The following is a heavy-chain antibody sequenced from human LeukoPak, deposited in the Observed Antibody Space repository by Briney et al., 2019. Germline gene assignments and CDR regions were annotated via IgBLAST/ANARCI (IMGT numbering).Heavy chain of an antibody. V-gene: IGHV3-21*01. Sequence: GGSLRLSCAASGFTFSSYSMNWVRQAPGKGLEWVSSISSSSSYIYYADSVKGRFTISRDNAKNSLYLQINSLRAEDTAVYYCARDTYYYDSSGYYSGHYYGMDVWGQGTTVTVSS. CDR1: GFTFSSYS. D-gene: IGHD3-22*01. CDR2: ISSSSSYI. J-gene: IGHJ6*02. CDR3: ARDTYYYDSSGYYSGHYYGMDV.